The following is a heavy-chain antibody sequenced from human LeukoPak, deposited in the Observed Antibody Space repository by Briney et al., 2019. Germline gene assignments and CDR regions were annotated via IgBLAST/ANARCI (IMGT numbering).Heavy chain of an antibody. D-gene: IGHD3-22*01. CDR3: ARVYYDSSGYYQVNDY. J-gene: IGHJ4*02. CDR1: GFMFSSNW. CDR2: ISYDGSNK. Sequence: PGGSLRLSCAASGFMFSSNWMSWVRLAPGKGLEWVAVISYDGSNKYYADSVKGRFTISRDNSKNTLYLQMNSLRAEDTAVYYCARVYYDSSGYYQVNDYWGQGTLVTVSS. V-gene: IGHV3-30-3*01.